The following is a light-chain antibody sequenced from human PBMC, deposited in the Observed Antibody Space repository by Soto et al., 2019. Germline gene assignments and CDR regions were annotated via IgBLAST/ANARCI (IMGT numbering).Light chain of an antibody. CDR2: KVS. CDR3: MQNIHCPWT. V-gene: IGKV2-30*01. CDR1: ESLVYSDGNIY. J-gene: IGKJ1*01. Sequence: DVVLTQSPLSLPVTLGQPASISCRSSESLVYSDGNIYLNWFHQRPGQSPRRLIYKVSDRDSGVPDRFSGSGSGTHFTLKISRVEAEDVGVYFCMQNIHCPWTFGQGTKVDIK.